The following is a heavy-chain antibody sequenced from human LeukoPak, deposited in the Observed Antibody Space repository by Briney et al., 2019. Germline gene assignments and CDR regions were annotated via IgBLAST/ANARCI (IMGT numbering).Heavy chain of an antibody. Sequence: GGSLRLSCVASGFSFSGSALHWVRQASGKGLEWVGRIRSKANSYAAVYAASVKGRFTISRDDSKNTAYLQMNSLKTEDTAVYYCARGEPKTLWFGDSAFDIWGQGTMVTVSS. V-gene: IGHV3-73*01. CDR3: ARGEPKTLWFGDSAFDI. J-gene: IGHJ3*02. D-gene: IGHD3-10*01. CDR1: GFSFSGSA. CDR2: IRSKANSYAA.